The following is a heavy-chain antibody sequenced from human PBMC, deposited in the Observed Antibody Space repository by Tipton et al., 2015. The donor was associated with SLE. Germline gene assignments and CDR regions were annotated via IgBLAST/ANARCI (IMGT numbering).Heavy chain of an antibody. J-gene: IGHJ4*01. D-gene: IGHD3-3*01. CDR2: IRNLGGGS. CDR1: GFTFSNYD. CDR3: ARSAILASEGY. V-gene: IGHV3-23*01. Sequence: SLRLSCAASGFTFSNYDMTWVRQAPGKGLEWVSNIRNLGGGSSYADSVKGRFTISRDNSKNILYLQLNNLRGDDTAIYYCARSAILASEGYWGQGTLVTVSS.